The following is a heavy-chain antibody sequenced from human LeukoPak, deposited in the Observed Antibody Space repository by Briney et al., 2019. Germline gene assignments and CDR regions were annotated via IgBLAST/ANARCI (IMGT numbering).Heavy chain of an antibody. CDR2: IYYSGST. Sequence: SETLSLTCTVSGGSISSYYWSWIRQPPGKGLEWIGYIYYSGSTNYNPSLKSRVTISVDTSKNQFSLKLSPVTAADTAVYYCARGIIAAAGFDYWGQGTLVTVSS. D-gene: IGHD6-13*01. V-gene: IGHV4-59*01. J-gene: IGHJ4*02. CDR1: GGSISSYY. CDR3: ARGIIAAAGFDY.